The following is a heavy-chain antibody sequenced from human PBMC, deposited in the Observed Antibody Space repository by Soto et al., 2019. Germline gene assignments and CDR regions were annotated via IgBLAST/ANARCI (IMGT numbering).Heavy chain of an antibody. Sequence: SETLSLTCTVSVGSITSYYWTWIRQPPGKGLEWIWYVYYRGSTSYDPSLKSRVTMSVYTSRNQFSLKLRSVTAAYTAVYYCVRALANITGTSNWFEPWGHGTPLTASS. V-gene: IGHV4-59*01. D-gene: IGHD1-7*01. CDR2: VYYRGST. J-gene: IGHJ5*02. CDR3: VRALANITGTSNWFEP. CDR1: VGSITSYY.